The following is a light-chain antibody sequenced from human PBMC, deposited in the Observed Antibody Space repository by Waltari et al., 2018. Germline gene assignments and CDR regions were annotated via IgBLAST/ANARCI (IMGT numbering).Light chain of an antibody. J-gene: IGKJ2*01. CDR1: QSISSW. CDR2: DAS. V-gene: IGKV1-5*01. CDR3: QQYNSYPMYT. Sequence: IQLTQSPSTLSASVGDRVTITCRASQSISSWLAWYQQKPGKAPKLLIYDASSLESGVPSRFGGSGSGTEFTLTISSLQPDDFATYYCQQYNSYPMYTFGQGTKLEIK.